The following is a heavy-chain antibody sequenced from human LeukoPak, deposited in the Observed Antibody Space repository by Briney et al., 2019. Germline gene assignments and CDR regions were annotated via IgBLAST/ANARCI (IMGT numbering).Heavy chain of an antibody. CDR3: TRESGSYHGNDY. J-gene: IGHJ4*02. D-gene: IGHD1-26*01. CDR2: IIPIFGTA. CDR1: GGTFSSYA. Sequence: SVTVSCKASGGTFSSYAISWVRQAPGQGLEWMGGIIPIFGTANYAQKFQGRVTITADESTSTAYMELSSLRSDDTAVYYCTRESGSYHGNDYWGQGTLVTVSS. V-gene: IGHV1-69*13.